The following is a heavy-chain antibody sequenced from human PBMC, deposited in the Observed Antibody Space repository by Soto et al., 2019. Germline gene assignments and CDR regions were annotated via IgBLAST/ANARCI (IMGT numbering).Heavy chain of an antibody. J-gene: IGHJ4*02. V-gene: IGHV3-21*06. Sequence: LRLSCAASGFTFTRYSMNWVRQAPGKGLEWVSSISSTTNYIYYGDSMKGRFIISRDNAKNSLYLEMNSLRAEDTAVYYCARESEDLTSNFDYWAREPWSPSPQ. CDR2: ISSTTNYI. CDR1: GFTFTRYS. CDR3: ARESEDLTSNFDY.